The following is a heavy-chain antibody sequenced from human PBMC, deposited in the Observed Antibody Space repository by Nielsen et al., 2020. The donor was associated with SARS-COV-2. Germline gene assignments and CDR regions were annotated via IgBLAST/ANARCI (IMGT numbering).Heavy chain of an antibody. Sequence: SETLSLTCTVSGGSISSYSWSWIRQPPGKGLEWFGYIYYSGSTNYSPSLKSRVTMSVDTSKNQFSLKLSSVTAADTAVYYCAREGFDWHYDYWGQGALVTVSS. CDR3: AREGFDWHYDY. CDR1: GGSISSYS. CDR2: IYYSGST. J-gene: IGHJ4*02. V-gene: IGHV4-59*01. D-gene: IGHD3-9*01.